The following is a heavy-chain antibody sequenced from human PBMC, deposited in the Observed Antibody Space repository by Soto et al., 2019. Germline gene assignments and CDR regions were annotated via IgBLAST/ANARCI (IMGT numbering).Heavy chain of an antibody. J-gene: IGHJ4*02. Sequence: GGSLRLSCAASGFTFSNAWMSWVRQAPGKGLEWVGRIKSKTDGGTTDYAAPVKGRFTISRDDSKNTLYLQMNSLKTEDTAVYYCTTDHLGISIGFDYWGQGTLVTVSS. CDR2: IKSKTDGGTT. D-gene: IGHD7-27*01. CDR3: TTDHLGISIGFDY. CDR1: GFTFSNAW. V-gene: IGHV3-15*01.